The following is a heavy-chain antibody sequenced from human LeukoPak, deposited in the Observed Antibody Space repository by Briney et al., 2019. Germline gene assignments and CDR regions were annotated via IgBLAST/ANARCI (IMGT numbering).Heavy chain of an antibody. V-gene: IGHV1-18*01. CDR2: ISAYTGNT. CDR1: GYAFIYFA. Sequence: GASVKVSCKASGYAFIYFAISWVRQAPGQGLEWMGWISAYTGNTNYAQTLQGRVTMTTDTPTATAYMELGSLRSDDTAIYYCARGERAWPLDYWGQGTLVTVSS. CDR3: ARGERAWPLDY. D-gene: IGHD1-26*01. J-gene: IGHJ4*02.